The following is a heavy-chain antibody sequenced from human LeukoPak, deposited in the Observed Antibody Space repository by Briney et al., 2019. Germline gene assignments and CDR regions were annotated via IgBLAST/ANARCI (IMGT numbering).Heavy chain of an antibody. V-gene: IGHV6-1*01. J-gene: IGHJ4*02. CDR1: GDIVSSNSA. D-gene: IGHD3-9*01. Sequence: PSQTLSLTCALSGDIVSSNSAWYWIRPSPSRGLEWLGKTYYRSKWLTDYAVSVKSRVTINADTSKNQFSLQLDSVTPEDTAVYYCARAGRYFDWWIPPFDYWGQGTQVTVSS. CDR2: TYYRSKWLT. CDR3: ARAGRYFDWWIPPFDY.